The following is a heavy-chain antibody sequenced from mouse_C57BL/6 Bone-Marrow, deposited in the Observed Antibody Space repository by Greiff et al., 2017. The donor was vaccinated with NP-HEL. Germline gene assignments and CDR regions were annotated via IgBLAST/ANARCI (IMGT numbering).Heavy chain of an antibody. D-gene: IGHD1-1*01. CDR2: INPGSGGT. CDR3: ARYYYGSSYGFDY. J-gene: IGHJ2*01. Sequence: QVQLQQSGAELVRPGTSVKVSCKASGYAFTNYLIEWVKQRPGQGLEWIGVINPGSGGTNYNEKFKGKATLTADKSSSTAYMQLSSLTSEDSAVYFCARYYYGSSYGFDYWGQGTTLTVSS. CDR1: GYAFTNYL. V-gene: IGHV1-54*01.